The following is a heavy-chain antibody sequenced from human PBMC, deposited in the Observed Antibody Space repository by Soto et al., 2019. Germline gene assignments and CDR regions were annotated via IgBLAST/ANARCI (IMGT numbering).Heavy chain of an antibody. Sequence: QVQLVQSGAEVKKPGSSERGSCRASGGTFSSYTITWVRQAPGQGLEWMGRIIPILAITHYAQKFQGRVSITADKSTTIAYMDLRSLTSEHTAVYYCARSQTIAHAFDMWGQGTLVAVSS. V-gene: IGHV1-69*02. CDR2: IIPILAIT. D-gene: IGHD3-9*01. CDR1: GGTFSSYT. CDR3: ARSQTIAHAFDM. J-gene: IGHJ3*02.